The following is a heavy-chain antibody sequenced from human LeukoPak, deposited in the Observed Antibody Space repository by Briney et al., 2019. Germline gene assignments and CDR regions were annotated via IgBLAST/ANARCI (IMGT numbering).Heavy chain of an antibody. CDR3: ARELVVVTTISGHY. Sequence: GGSLRLPCAASGFSFSSYAMHWVRQAPGKGLEWVALISYDGSNKYYADSVKGRFTISRDNSKNTLYLQMNSLRAGDTAVYYCARELVVVTTISGHYWGQGTLVTVSS. D-gene: IGHD2-21*02. CDR1: GFSFSSYA. CDR2: ISYDGSNK. V-gene: IGHV3-30-3*01. J-gene: IGHJ4*02.